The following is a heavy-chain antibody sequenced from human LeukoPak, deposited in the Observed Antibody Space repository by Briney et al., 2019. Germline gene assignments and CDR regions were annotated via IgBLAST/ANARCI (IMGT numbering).Heavy chain of an antibody. CDR2: INPSGGST. CDR3: ARDLGPYSSDDAFDI. D-gene: IGHD6-19*01. Sequence: ASVKVSCKASGYTFTSYYMHWVRQAPEQGLEWMGIINPSGGSTSYAQKFQGRVTMTRDTSTSTVYMELSSLRSEDTAVYYCARDLGPYSSDDAFDIWGQGTMVTVSS. J-gene: IGHJ3*02. V-gene: IGHV1-46*01. CDR1: GYTFTSYY.